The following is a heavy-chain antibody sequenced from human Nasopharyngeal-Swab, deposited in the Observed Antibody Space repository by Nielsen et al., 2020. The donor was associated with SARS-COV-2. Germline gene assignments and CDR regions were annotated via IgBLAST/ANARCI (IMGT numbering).Heavy chain of an antibody. J-gene: IGHJ3*02. Sequence: GGSLRLSCAASGFTFSDYYMNWVRQAPGKGLEWVSSISSSSTIYYADSVKGRFTISRDNSKNTLYLQMSSLRAEDTALYWCVKDLRGKYAFEIWGQGTMVTVSS. CDR2: ISSSSTI. CDR1: GFTFSDYY. CDR3: VKDLRGKYAFEI. D-gene: IGHD3-16*01. V-gene: IGHV3-69-1*02.